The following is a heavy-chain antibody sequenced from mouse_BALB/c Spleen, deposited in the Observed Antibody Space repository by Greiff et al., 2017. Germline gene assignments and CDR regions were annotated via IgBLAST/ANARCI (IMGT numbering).Heavy chain of an antibody. Sequence: EVKLMESGPGLVKPSQSLSLTCTVTGYSITSDYAWNWIRQFPGNKLEWMGYISYSGSTSYNPSLKSRISITRDTSKNQFFLQLNSVTTEDTATYYCARGDYGNPFDYWGQGTTLTVSS. CDR3: ARGDYGNPFDY. CDR1: GYSITSDYA. V-gene: IGHV3-2*02. CDR2: ISYSGST. D-gene: IGHD2-1*01. J-gene: IGHJ2*01.